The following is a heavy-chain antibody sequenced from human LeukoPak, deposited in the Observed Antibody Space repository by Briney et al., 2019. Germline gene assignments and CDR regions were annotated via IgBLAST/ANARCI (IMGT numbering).Heavy chain of an antibody. Sequence: GESLKISCKGSGYSFTSYWIGWVRQMPGKGLEWMGIIYPGDSDTRYSPSFQGQVTISADKSIGTAYLQWSSLKASDTAMYYCARRGYVLSLGPSDAFDIWGQGTMVTVSS. CDR2: IYPGDSDT. D-gene: IGHD2/OR15-2a*01. J-gene: IGHJ3*02. CDR3: ARRGYVLSLGPSDAFDI. CDR1: GYSFTSYW. V-gene: IGHV5-51*01.